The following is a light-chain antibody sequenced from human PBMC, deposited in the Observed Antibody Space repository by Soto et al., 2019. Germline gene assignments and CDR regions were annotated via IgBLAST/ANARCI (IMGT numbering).Light chain of an antibody. CDR2: EVS. CDR1: TSDAGSYDL. Sequence: QSALTQPASVSGSPGQSITISCTGTTSDAGSYDLVPWYQQHPGKAPKIMIYEVSKRPSGDSNRFSGSKSGNTASLTISGLQAEDEADYYCCSYAGGRSPYVFGTGTKVTVL. V-gene: IGLV2-23*02. J-gene: IGLJ1*01. CDR3: CSYAGGRSPYV.